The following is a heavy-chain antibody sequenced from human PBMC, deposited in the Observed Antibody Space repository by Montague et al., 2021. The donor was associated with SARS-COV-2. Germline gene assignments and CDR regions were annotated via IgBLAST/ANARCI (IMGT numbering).Heavy chain of an antibody. CDR2: IWNDGSKQ. J-gene: IGHJ4*02. CDR3: VGDPGDPDTFDF. V-gene: IGHV3-33*01. D-gene: IGHD7-27*01. CDR1: GFTHSKYG. Sequence: SLRLSCPASGFTHSKYGVQWVRQAPGKGLEWVASIWNDGSKQHHXDSXKGRFTISRDNSNNMLYLQMDSLRADDAGVYYCVGDPGDPDTFDFWGQGTQVTVSS.